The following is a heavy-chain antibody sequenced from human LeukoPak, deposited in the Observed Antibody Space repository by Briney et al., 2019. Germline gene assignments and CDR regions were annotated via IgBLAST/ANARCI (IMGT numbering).Heavy chain of an antibody. V-gene: IGHV4-31*02. J-gene: IGHJ4*02. CDR3: ARGDTHVDY. Sequence: GLEWIGYIYYSGSTYYNPSLKSRVTISVDTSKNQFSLKLSSVTAADTAVYYCARGDTHVDYWGQGTLVTVSS. CDR2: IYYSGST.